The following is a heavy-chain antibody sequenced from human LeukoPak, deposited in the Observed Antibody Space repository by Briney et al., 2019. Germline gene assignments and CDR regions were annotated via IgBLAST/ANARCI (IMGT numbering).Heavy chain of an antibody. J-gene: IGHJ6*02. Sequence: SVKVSCKASGGTFSSYAISWVRQAPGQGLEWMGRIIPILGIANYAQKFQGRVTITADKSTSTAYMELSSLRSKDTAVYYCASQDYSSSSRPVYYYGMDVWGQGTTVTVSS. D-gene: IGHD6-6*01. CDR1: GGTFSSYA. CDR3: ASQDYSSSSRPVYYYGMDV. V-gene: IGHV1-69*04. CDR2: IIPILGIA.